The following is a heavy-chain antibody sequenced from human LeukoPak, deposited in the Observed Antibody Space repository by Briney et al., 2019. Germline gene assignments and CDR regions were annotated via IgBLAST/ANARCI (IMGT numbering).Heavy chain of an antibody. V-gene: IGHV4-39*01. Sequence: SETLSLTCTVSGGSISSYYWGWIRQPPGKGLEWIGSMYFSGSTYCKPSLKSRVTISVDTSKNQFSLKLNSVTAADTAVYYCTSSQTGDYFDYWGQGILVTVSS. J-gene: IGHJ4*02. CDR1: GGSISSYY. CDR2: MYFSGST. D-gene: IGHD7-27*01. CDR3: TSSQTGDYFDY.